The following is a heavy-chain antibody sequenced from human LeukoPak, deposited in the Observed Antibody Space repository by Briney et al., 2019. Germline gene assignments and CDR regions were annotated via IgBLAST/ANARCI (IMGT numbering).Heavy chain of an antibody. CDR1: GGSISSYY. J-gene: IGHJ5*02. Sequence: PSETLSLTCTVSGGSISSYYWSWLRQPAGKGLEWIGRIYTSGSTNYNPSLKSRVTMSVDTSKNQFSLKLSSVTAADTAVYYCARDSSTTMVRGVIPWFDPWGQGTLVTVSS. CDR3: ARDSSTTMVRGVIPWFDP. V-gene: IGHV4-4*07. D-gene: IGHD3-10*01. CDR2: IYTSGST.